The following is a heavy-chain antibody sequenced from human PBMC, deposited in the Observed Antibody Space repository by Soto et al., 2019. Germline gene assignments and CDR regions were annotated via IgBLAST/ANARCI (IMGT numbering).Heavy chain of an antibody. CDR3: ARQIYDSDTGPNFQYYFDS. V-gene: IGHV5-10-1*01. Sequence: GESLKISCKVSGYSFAGYWITWVRQKPGKGLEWMGRIDPSDSQTYYSPSFRGHVTISVTKSTTTVFLQWSSLRASDTAMYYCARQIYDSDTGPNFQYYFDSWGQGTPVTVSS. CDR1: GYSFAGYW. J-gene: IGHJ4*02. D-gene: IGHD3-22*01. CDR2: IDPSDSQT.